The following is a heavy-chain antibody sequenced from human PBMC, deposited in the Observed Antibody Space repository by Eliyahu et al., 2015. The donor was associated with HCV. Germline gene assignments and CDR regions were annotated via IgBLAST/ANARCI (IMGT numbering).Heavy chain of an antibody. CDR1: GXSFSGYY. Sequence: QVQLXQWGAGLLKPSETLSLTCAVXGXSFSGYYWTWIRQPPGKGLEWIGEIDRSGSTNYNPXLKSRVSISVDTSKNQFSLKVSSVTAADTAVYYCARGPRYSYGYFYYMDVWGKGTTVTVSS. V-gene: IGHV4-34*01. D-gene: IGHD5-18*01. J-gene: IGHJ6*03. CDR2: IDRSGST. CDR3: ARGPRYSYGYFYYMDV.